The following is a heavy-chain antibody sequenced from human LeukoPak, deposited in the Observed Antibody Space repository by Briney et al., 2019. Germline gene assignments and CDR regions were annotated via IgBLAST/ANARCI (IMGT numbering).Heavy chain of an antibody. CDR1: GGSISSYY. D-gene: IGHD3-9*01. J-gene: IGHJ4*02. V-gene: IGHV4-59*01. CDR3: ARRPRNDILTGTPFDY. Sequence: SETLSLTCTVSGGSISSYYWSWIRQPPGKGLEWIGYIYHSGSTDSNPSLKSRVTISVDTSKNQFSLKLRSVTAADTAVYYCARRPRNDILTGTPFDYWGQGILVTVSS. CDR2: IYHSGST.